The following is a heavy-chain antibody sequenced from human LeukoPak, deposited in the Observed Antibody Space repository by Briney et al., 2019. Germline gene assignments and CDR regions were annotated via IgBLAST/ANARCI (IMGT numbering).Heavy chain of an antibody. D-gene: IGHD2-15*01. CDR1: GGSISSYY. J-gene: IGHJ2*01. CDR2: IYSSGST. CDR3: ARGGDTSSWGRWYFDL. Sequence: SETLSLTCTVSGGSISSYYWSWIRQPAGKGPEWIGRIYSSGSTNYSPSLQSRVTMSVDTSKDQFSLKLSSVTAADTAVYYCARGGDTSSWGRWYFDLWGRGTLVTVSS. V-gene: IGHV4-4*07.